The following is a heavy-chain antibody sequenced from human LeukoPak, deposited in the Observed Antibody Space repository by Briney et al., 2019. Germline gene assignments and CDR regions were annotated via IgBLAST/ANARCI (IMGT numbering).Heavy chain of an antibody. V-gene: IGHV4-4*09. CDR3: ARQGIAARLYYYYYYMDV. CDR2: IYSSGNT. CDR1: GGSIYSYY. J-gene: IGHJ6*03. Sequence: PSETLSLTCTVSGGSIYSYYWSWTRQPPGKGLEWIGYIYSSGNTNYNPSLKSRVTMSVDTSKKQFSPKLSSVTAADTAVYYCARQGIAARLYYYYYYMDVWGRGTTVTVSS. D-gene: IGHD6-6*01.